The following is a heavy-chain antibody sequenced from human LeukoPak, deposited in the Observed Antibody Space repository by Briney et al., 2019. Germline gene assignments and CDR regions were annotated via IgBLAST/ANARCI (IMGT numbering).Heavy chain of an antibody. CDR2: INHSGST. D-gene: IGHD6-19*01. CDR1: GGSFSGYY. Sequence: PSETLSLTCAVYGGSFSGYYWSWIRQPPGKGLEWIGEINHSGSTNYNPSLKSRATTSVDTSKNQFSLKLSSVTAADTAVYYCARVVAGTLMNYWGQGTLVTVSS. V-gene: IGHV4-34*01. CDR3: ARVVAGTLMNY. J-gene: IGHJ4*02.